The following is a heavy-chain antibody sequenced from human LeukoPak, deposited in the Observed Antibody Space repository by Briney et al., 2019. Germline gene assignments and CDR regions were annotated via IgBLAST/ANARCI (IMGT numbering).Heavy chain of an antibody. CDR1: GYSISSSSYY. CDR3: ARDGDTAMGTFDY. Sequence: PSETLSLTCTVSGYSISSSSYYWGWIRQPPGKGLEWIGSIYYSGSTYYNPSLKSRVTISVDTSKNQFSLKLSSVTAADTAVYYCARDGDTAMGTFDYWGQGTLVTVSS. D-gene: IGHD5-18*01. J-gene: IGHJ4*02. V-gene: IGHV4-39*07. CDR2: IYYSGST.